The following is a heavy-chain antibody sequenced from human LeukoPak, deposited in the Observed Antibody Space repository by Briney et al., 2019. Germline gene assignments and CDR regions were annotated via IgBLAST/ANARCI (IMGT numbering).Heavy chain of an antibody. V-gene: IGHV3-23*05. J-gene: IGHJ4*02. CDR1: GFTFVAYA. Sequence: GGSLRLSCVASGFTFVAYAMTWVRQPLGKGLEWVSTITNDGTRTYSADSVKGRFTISRDNSKNTLFLQINSLRAEDTAVYYCTRNTATNCFDYWGQGSLVTVSS. CDR2: ITNDGTRT. D-gene: IGHD1-1*01. CDR3: TRNTATNCFDY.